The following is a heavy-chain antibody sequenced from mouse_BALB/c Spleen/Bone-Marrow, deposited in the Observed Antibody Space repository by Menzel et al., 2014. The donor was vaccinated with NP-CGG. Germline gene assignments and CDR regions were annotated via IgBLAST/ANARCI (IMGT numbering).Heavy chain of an antibody. V-gene: IGHV5-12-2*01. CDR3: ARQGVYYGKTYYAMDY. Sequence: EVMLVESGGGLVQPGGSLKISCAASGFTFSSYIMSWVRQTPEKGLEWVAYISNGGGRAYYPDTVKGRFTISRDNAKNTLYLQMISLKSEDTAMYYCARQGVYYGKTYYAMDYWGQGTSVTVSS. CDR1: GFTFSSYI. CDR2: ISNGGGRA. J-gene: IGHJ4*01. D-gene: IGHD2-1*01.